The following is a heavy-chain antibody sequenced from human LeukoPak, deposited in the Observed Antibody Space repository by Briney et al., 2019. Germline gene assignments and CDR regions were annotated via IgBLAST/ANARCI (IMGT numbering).Heavy chain of an antibody. D-gene: IGHD2-15*01. V-gene: IGHV4-34*01. J-gene: IGHJ5*02. Sequence: SETLSLTCAVYGGSFSGYYWSWIRQPPGKGLEWIGEINHSGSTNYNPSLKSRVTISVGTSKNQFSLKLSSVTAADTAVYYCASLENCSGGSCYSARNWFDPWGQGTLVTVSS. CDR1: GGSFSGYY. CDR3: ASLENCSGGSCYSARNWFDP. CDR2: INHSGST.